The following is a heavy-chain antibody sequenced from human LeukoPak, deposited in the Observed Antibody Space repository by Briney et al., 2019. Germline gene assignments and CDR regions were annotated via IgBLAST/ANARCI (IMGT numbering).Heavy chain of an antibody. J-gene: IGHJ4*02. CDR2: ISFDLNSK. CDR1: GFTFSDYV. V-gene: IGHV3-30-3*01. CDR3: ARSETYYYDSSGYSRY. Sequence: PGGSLRLSCVASGFTFSDYVIHWVRQAPGKGLEWVAVISFDLNSKYYSDSVKGRFTISRDNSKNTVYLQMNSRRAEDTAVYYCARSETYYYDSSGYSRYWGQGTLVTVSS. D-gene: IGHD3-22*01.